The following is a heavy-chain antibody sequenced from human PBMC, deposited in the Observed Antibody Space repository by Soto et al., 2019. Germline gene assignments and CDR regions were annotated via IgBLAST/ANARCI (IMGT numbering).Heavy chain of an antibody. CDR1: GYSFTSYW. CDR2: IDPSDSYT. J-gene: IGHJ4*02. D-gene: IGHD6-6*01. CDR3: ARLGLDSSSSFDY. V-gene: IGHV5-10-1*01. Sequence: HRESLKISCKGSGYSFTSYWIRWVRQMPGKGLEWMGRIDPSDSYTNYSQYFHGHVTISADKSISTAYLQWSSLKPSDTAMYYCARLGLDSSSSFDYWGQGTMVTVSS.